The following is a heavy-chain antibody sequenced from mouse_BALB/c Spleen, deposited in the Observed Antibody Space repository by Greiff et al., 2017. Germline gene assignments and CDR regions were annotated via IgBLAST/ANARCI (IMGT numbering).Heavy chain of an antibody. CDR1: GFTFSSYT. J-gene: IGHJ4*01. CDR2: ISNGGGST. D-gene: IGHD2-2*01. V-gene: IGHV5-12-2*01. Sequence: EVKVVESGGGLVQPGGSLKLSCAASGFTFSSYTMSWVRQTPEKRLEWVAYISNGGGSTYYPDTVKGRFTISRDNAKNTLYLQMSSLKSEDTAMYYCARHPLTWFYAMDYWGQGTSVTVSS. CDR3: ARHPLTWFYAMDY.